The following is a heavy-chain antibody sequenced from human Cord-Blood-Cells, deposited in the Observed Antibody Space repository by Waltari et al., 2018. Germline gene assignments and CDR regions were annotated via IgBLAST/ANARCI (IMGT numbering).Heavy chain of an antibody. Sequence: QVQLQESGPGLVKPSATLSLTCAVSVYSISCGYYWGWIRQPPGKGLGWIGSIYHSGSPYYNPALKSRGTISVDPSKNQFSLKLGSFAAADPAVYYCARGATVIVGATDYWGQGTLVTVSS. V-gene: IGHV4-38-2*01. CDR2: IYHSGSP. CDR1: VYSISCGYY. J-gene: IGHJ4*02. CDR3: ARGATVIVGATDY. D-gene: IGHD1-26*01.